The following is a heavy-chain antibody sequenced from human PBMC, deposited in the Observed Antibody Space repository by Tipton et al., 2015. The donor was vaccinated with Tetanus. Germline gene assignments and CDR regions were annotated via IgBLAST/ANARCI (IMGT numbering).Heavy chain of an antibody. CDR2: ILYGAST. J-gene: IGHJ4*02. Sequence: TLSLTCTVFGGSVSSGSYYWAWIRQPPGKGLEYIGYILYGASTHYNPSLKSRVTVSADPSQNQFSLKLSSVTAADTAVYYCARIHDFLSGHFDYWGPGSLVTVSS. CDR1: GGSVSSGSYY. CDR3: ARIHDFLSGHFDY. V-gene: IGHV4-61*01. D-gene: IGHD3-3*01.